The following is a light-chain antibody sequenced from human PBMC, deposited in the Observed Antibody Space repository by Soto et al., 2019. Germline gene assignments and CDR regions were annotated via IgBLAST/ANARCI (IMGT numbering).Light chain of an antibody. V-gene: IGKV3-15*01. J-gene: IGKJ4*01. CDR2: GAS. CDR1: QSVSSN. CDR3: QQYNNWLT. Sequence: DIVMTQSPATLPVSPGERATLSCRASQSVSSNLAWYQQKPGQAPRFLIYGASTRATGIPARFSGSGSGTEFTLTISSLQSEDFAVYYCQQYNNWLTFGGGTKVEIK.